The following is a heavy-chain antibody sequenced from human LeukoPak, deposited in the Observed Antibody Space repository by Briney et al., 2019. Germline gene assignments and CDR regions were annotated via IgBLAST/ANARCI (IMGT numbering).Heavy chain of an antibody. D-gene: IGHD3-22*01. V-gene: IGHV3-64*02. CDR3: ARVLNYYDSSGYYFSY. CDR1: GFTFSGYA. Sequence: GGSLRLSCAASGFTFSGYAMHWVRQAPGKGLEYVSAITINGGSTHYADSVKGRFTISRDNSKNTLYLQMGSLRAEDTAVYYCARVLNYYDSSGYYFSYWGQGTLVTVSS. J-gene: IGHJ4*02. CDR2: ITINGGST.